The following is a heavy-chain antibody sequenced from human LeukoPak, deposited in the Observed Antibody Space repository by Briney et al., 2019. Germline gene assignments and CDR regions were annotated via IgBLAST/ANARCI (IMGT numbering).Heavy chain of an antibody. D-gene: IGHD6-19*01. CDR3: VREGYSSGRAPVFDI. J-gene: IGHJ3*02. V-gene: IGHV3-13*01. CDR2: IGPTGNT. Sequence: PGGSLRLSCVASGFSFSTSIMHWVRQPTGKGLEWVSGIGPTGNTHYLDSVKARFTISRENARNILYLQINSLTAGDTAVYYCVREGYSSGRAPVFDIWGQGTAVIVSS. CDR1: GFSFSTSI.